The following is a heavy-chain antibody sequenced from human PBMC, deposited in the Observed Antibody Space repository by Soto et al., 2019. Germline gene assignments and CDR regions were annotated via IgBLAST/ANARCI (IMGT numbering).Heavy chain of an antibody. J-gene: IGHJ4*02. CDR1: GYSFTSYW. CDR2: IYPGDSDT. CDR3: ATYQLLSYSSGWFLDY. Sequence: GESLKISCKGSGYSFTSYWIGWVRQMPGKGLEGMGIIYPGDSDTRYSPSFQGQVIISADKSISTAYLQWSSLKASDTAMYYCATYQLLSYSSGWFLDYWGQGTLVTVSS. V-gene: IGHV5-51*01. D-gene: IGHD6-19*01.